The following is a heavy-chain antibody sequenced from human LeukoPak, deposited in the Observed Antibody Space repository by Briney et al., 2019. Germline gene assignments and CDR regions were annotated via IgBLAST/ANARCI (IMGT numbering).Heavy chain of an antibody. D-gene: IGHD4-11*01. CDR3: ARRGSNYYYYYYGMDV. CDR1: GGSISSSIW. Sequence: SGTLSLTCAVSGGSISSSIWWSWVRQPPGKGLEWIGEIYHSGSTNYNPSLKSRVTISVDTSKNQFSLKLSSVTAADAAVYYCARRGSNYYYYYYGMDVWGQGTTVTVSS. J-gene: IGHJ6*02. V-gene: IGHV4-4*02. CDR2: IYHSGST.